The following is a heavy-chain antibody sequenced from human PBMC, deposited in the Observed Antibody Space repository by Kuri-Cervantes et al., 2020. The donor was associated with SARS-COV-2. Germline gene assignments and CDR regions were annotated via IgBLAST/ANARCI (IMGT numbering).Heavy chain of an antibody. D-gene: IGHD6-13*01. CDR1: GFTFSSYS. CDR2: ISSSSSYI. CDR3: ARSGSSSWQAGNGMDV. V-gene: IGHV3-21*01. Sequence: GGSLRLSCAASGFTFSSYSMNWVRQAPGKGLEWVSSISSSSSYIYYADSVKVRFTISRDNAKNSLYLQMNSLRAEDTAVYYCARSGSSSWQAGNGMDVWGQGTTVTVAS. J-gene: IGHJ6*02.